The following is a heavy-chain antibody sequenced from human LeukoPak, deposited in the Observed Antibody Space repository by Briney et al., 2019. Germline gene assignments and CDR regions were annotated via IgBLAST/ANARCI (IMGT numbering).Heavy chain of an antibody. J-gene: IGHJ3*02. Sequence: GGSLRLSCAASGFTFSDHYIDWVRQAPGKGLEWVGRSRNKANGYTTEYAASVKGRFTISRDDSKNSVYPQMNSLKTEDTAVYYCARSPESGGNVFDIWGQGTMVTVCS. CDR2: SRNKANGYTT. D-gene: IGHD3-16*01. V-gene: IGHV3-72*01. CDR1: GFTFSDHY. CDR3: ARSPESGGNVFDI.